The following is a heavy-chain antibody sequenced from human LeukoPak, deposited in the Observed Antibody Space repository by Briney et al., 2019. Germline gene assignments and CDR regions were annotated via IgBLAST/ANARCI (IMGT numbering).Heavy chain of an antibody. CDR2: IYNSGST. D-gene: IGHD3-10*01. CDR1: GGSFSGYY. J-gene: IGHJ4*02. V-gene: IGHV4-34*01. Sequence: SETLSLTCAVYGGSFSGYYWSWIRQPPGKGLEWIGSIYNSGSTYYNPSLKSRVTISVDTSKNQFSLKLSSLTAADTAVYYCATFTMAFDYWGQGTLVTVSS. CDR3: ATFTMAFDY.